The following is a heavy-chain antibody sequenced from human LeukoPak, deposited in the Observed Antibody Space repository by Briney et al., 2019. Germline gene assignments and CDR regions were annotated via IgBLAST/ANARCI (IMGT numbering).Heavy chain of an antibody. D-gene: IGHD3-10*01. CDR3: ARDRFGLFDY. Sequence: GGSLRLSCAASGFTLSEYYMSWIRQAPGEAPEWISYINSLSTTIHYADSVKGRLTISRDNAKNSLYLQMSSLRAEDTAVYYCARDRFGLFDYWGRGTLVTVSS. CDR1: GFTLSEYY. V-gene: IGHV3-11*01. J-gene: IGHJ4*02. CDR2: INSLSTTI.